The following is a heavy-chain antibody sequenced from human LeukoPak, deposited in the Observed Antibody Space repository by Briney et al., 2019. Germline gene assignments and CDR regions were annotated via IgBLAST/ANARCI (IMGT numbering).Heavy chain of an antibody. CDR2: MYNSGST. J-gene: IGHJ5*01. D-gene: IGHD3-9*01. CDR3: ARGARVGNTGYSFDS. V-gene: IGHV4-59*01. Sequence: PSETLSLTCTVSGGSISSYYWSWIRQPPGKGLEWIGHMYNSGSTNYNPSLKSRVTIPSDTSNKQFSLNLNSVTAADTAVYYCARGARVGNTGYSFDSWGQGTLVTVSS. CDR1: GGSISSYY.